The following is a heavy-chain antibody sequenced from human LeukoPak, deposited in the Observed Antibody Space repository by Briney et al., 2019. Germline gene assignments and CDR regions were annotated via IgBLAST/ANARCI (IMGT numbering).Heavy chain of an antibody. J-gene: IGHJ5*02. D-gene: IGHD3-3*01. CDR2: ISSSSSTI. Sequence: GGSLRLSCAAYGFTFSSYSMNWVRQAPGKGLEWVSYISSSSSTIYYADSVKGRFTISRDNAKNSLYLQMNSLRAEDTAVYYCARERGVLRFLGWLSGFDPWGQGTLVTVSS. CDR3: ARERGVLRFLGWLSGFDP. CDR1: GFTFSSYS. V-gene: IGHV3-48*04.